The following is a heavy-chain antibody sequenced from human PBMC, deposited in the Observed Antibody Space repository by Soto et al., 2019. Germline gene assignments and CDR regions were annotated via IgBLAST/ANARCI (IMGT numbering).Heavy chain of an antibody. CDR1: GFNFSSYA. CDR2: ISGSGGST. CDR3: GRREPGPYSAY. D-gene: IGHD1-1*01. J-gene: IGHJ4*02. Sequence: GGSLRLSCAASGFNFSSYAISWVRQAPGKGLEWVSVISGSGGSTYYADSVKGRFTISRDNSKNTLYLQMNSLTAEGTAEYYGGRREPGPYSAYWAREFPVPVSS. V-gene: IGHV3-23*01.